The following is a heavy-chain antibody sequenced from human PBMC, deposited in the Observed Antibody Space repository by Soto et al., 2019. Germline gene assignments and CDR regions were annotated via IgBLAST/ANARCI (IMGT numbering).Heavy chain of an antibody. CDR2: MNPHSGDT. Sequence: GASVKVSCKASGYTFVKYEINWVRQATGQGLEWLGWMNPHSGDTFYAQNFQGRVTMTRNTSITTAYMELNSLKSEDTAVYYCARQQAMDYWGQGTLVTVSS. CDR1: GYTFVKYE. J-gene: IGHJ4*02. CDR3: ARQQAMDY. V-gene: IGHV1-8*01.